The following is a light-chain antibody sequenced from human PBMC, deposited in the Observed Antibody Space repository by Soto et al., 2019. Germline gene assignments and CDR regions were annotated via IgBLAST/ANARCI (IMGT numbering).Light chain of an antibody. CDR3: SSYADTNNYV. CDR1: SSSVGGYNF. Sequence: QSVLTQPPSASGSPGQSVTISCTGTSSSVGGYNFVSWYQHHPGKAPKLLIYEVSHRPSGVPDRFSGSKSGNTASLTVSGLQAEDEADYFCSSYADTNNYVFGTGTKVTV. CDR2: EVS. V-gene: IGLV2-8*01. J-gene: IGLJ1*01.